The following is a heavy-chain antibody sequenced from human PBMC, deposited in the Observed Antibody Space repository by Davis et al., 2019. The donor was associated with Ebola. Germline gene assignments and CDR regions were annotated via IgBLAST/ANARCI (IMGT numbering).Heavy chain of an antibody. CDR1: GFTFSSYE. J-gene: IGHJ6*02. V-gene: IGHV3-48*03. CDR3: ARTRSGYDLLDYYYGMDV. Sequence: GGSLRLSCTASGFTFSSYEMNWVRQAPGKGLEWVSYISSSGSTIYYADSVKGRFTISRDNAKNSLYLQMNSLRAEDTAVYYCARTRSGYDLLDYYYGMDVWGQGTTVTVSS. D-gene: IGHD5-12*01. CDR2: ISSSGSTI.